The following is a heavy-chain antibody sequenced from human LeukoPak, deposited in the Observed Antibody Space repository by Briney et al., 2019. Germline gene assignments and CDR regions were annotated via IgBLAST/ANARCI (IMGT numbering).Heavy chain of an antibody. CDR3: ARESSVGGPAFDY. CDR2: ISSSSSYI. Sequence: PGGSLRLSCAASGFTVSSNYMSWVRQAPGKGLEWVSSISSSSSYIYYADSVKGRFTISRDNAKNSLYLQMNSLRAEDTAVYYCARESSVGGPAFDYWGQGTLVTVSS. J-gene: IGHJ4*02. CDR1: GFTVSSNY. D-gene: IGHD3-16*01. V-gene: IGHV3-21*01.